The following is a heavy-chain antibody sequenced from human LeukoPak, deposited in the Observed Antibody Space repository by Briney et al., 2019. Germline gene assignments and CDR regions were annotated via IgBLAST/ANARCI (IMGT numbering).Heavy chain of an antibody. Sequence: GGSLRLSCAASGFTFSSYWMSWVRQAPGKGLEWVANIKQDGSEKYYVDSVKGRFTISRDNAKNSLYLQMNSLRAEDTAVYYCARWGSGWSTDAFDIWGQGTMVTVSS. CDR3: ARWGSGWSTDAFDI. CDR2: IKQDGSEK. V-gene: IGHV3-7*01. J-gene: IGHJ3*02. D-gene: IGHD6-19*01. CDR1: GFTFSSYW.